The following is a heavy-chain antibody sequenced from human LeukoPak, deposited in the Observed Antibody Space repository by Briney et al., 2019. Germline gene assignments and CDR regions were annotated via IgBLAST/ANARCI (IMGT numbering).Heavy chain of an antibody. Sequence: GGSLRLSCAASGFTFSSYEMNWVRQAPGKGLEWVSYISSSGTTIYYADSVKGRFTISRDNAKNSLYLQMNSLRAEDTAIYYCARDPGIDYSLDYWGQGTLVTVSS. CDR1: GFTFSSYE. CDR2: ISSSGTTI. J-gene: IGHJ4*02. D-gene: IGHD3-22*01. V-gene: IGHV3-48*03. CDR3: ARDPGIDYSLDY.